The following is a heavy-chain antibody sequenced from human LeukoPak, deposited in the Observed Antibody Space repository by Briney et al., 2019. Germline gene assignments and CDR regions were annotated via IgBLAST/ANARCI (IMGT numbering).Heavy chain of an antibody. D-gene: IGHD3-22*01. CDR2: INHSGST. CDR1: GGSFSGYY. Sequence: SETLSPTCAVYGGSFSGYYWSWIRQPPGKGLEWIGEINHSGSTNYNPSLKSRVTISVDTSKNQFSLKLSSVTAADTAVYYCARGGIYDSSGSFDPWGQGTLVTVSS. CDR3: ARGGIYDSSGSFDP. V-gene: IGHV4-34*01. J-gene: IGHJ5*02.